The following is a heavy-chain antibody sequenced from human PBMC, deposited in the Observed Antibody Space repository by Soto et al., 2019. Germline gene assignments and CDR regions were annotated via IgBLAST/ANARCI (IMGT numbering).Heavy chain of an antibody. J-gene: IGHJ4*02. Sequence: LMXCCAASGFTVSSNYMSWVRQAAGKGLEWVSVIYGGGSTYYADSVKGRFTISRDNSKNTLYLQMTSLRAEDTAVYYCARALSRDDFWSGYSSYFDYWGQGTLVTV. CDR3: ARALSRDDFWSGYSSYFDY. V-gene: IGHV3-53*01. D-gene: IGHD3-3*01. CDR1: GFTVSSNY. CDR2: IYGGGST.